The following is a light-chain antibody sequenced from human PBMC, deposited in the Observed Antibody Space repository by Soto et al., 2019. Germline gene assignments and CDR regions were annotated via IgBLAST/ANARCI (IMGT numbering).Light chain of an antibody. CDR1: SSDVGGYNY. J-gene: IGLJ3*02. CDR3: SSHTINSPWV. Sequence: QSALTQPASVSGSPGQSITISCTGTSSDVGGYNYVSWYQQQPGKVPKLIIYEVNLRPSGVSNRFSGSKSGNTASLTISGLQAEDEADYYCSSHTINSPWVFGGGTKVTVL. CDR2: EVN. V-gene: IGLV2-14*01.